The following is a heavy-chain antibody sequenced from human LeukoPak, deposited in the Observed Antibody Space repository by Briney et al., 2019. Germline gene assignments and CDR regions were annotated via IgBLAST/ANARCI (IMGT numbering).Heavy chain of an antibody. CDR2: INPNSGGT. CDR3: ARSGRDFWSGYYSGAFDI. J-gene: IGHJ3*02. V-gene: IGHV1-2*02. CDR1: GYTFTGYY. D-gene: IGHD3-3*01. Sequence: ASVKVSCKASGYTFTGYYMHWVRQAPGQGLEWMGWINPNSGGTNYAQKFQGRVTMTRDTSISTAYMELSRLISDDTAVYYCARSGRDFWSGYYSGAFDIWGQGTMVTVSS.